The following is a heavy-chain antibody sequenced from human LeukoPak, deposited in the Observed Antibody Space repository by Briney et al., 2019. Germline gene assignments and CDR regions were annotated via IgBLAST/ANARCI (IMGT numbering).Heavy chain of an antibody. V-gene: IGHV4-59*01. J-gene: IGHJ3*02. CDR1: GGSISSYY. D-gene: IGHD1-1*01. Sequence: SETLSLTCTVSGGSISSYYWSWIRQPPGKGLEWIGYIYYSGSTNYNPSLKSRVTISVDTSKNQLSLKLSSVTAADTAVYYCARDDATGENAFDIWDQGTMVTAPS. CDR2: IYYSGST. CDR3: ARDDATGENAFDI.